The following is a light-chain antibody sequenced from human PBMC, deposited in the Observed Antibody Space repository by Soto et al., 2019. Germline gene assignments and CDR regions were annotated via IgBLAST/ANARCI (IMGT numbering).Light chain of an antibody. V-gene: IGLV2-8*01. CDR2: EVS. Sequence: QSALTQPPSASGSPGQSVTISCTGTSSDVGGYNYVSWYQQHPGKAPKLMIYEVSKRPSGVPDRFSGSKSGNTASLTVSGLQPEDEAEYSCCSYTSSDTMIFGGGTKLTVL. J-gene: IGLJ2*01. CDR1: SSDVGGYNY. CDR3: CSYTSSDTMI.